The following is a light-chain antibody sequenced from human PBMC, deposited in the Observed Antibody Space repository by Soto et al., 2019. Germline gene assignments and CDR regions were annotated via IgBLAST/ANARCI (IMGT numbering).Light chain of an antibody. J-gene: IGLJ3*02. Sequence: QSALTQPASVSGSPGQSITISCTGNSSDVGGYNYVSWYQQHPAKAPKLMIYEVSNRPSGVSHRFSGSKSGNTASLTISGLQAEDEADYYCFSYTTSSTLVFGGGTKLTV. CDR3: FSYTTSSTLV. CDR1: SSDVGGYNY. CDR2: EVS. V-gene: IGLV2-14*01.